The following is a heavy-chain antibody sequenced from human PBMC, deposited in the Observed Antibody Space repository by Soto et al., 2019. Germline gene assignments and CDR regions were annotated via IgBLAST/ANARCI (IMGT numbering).Heavy chain of an antibody. V-gene: IGHV1-18*01. Sequence: QVQLVQSGAEVKKPGASVKVSCKASGYTFTSYGISWVRQAPGQGLEWMGWISAYNGNTNYAQKLQGRVTMTTDTATRTAYMELRGQSSDEADVSECARGGGSGHYDRVWFDPWGQGTLVTVSS. CDR2: ISAYNGNT. D-gene: IGHD4-17*01. CDR3: ARGGGSGHYDRVWFDP. CDR1: GYTFTSYG. J-gene: IGHJ5*02.